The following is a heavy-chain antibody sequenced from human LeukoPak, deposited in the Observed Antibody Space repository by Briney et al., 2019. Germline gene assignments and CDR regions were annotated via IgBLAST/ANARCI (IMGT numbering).Heavy chain of an antibody. CDR1: GGSISSYY. CDR3: AGKFKCAFLDV. D-gene: IGHD2/OR15-2a*01. J-gene: IGHJ6*04. V-gene: IGHV4-59*01. Sequence: SETLSLTCTVSGGSISSYYWSWIRQPPGKGLEWIGYIYYSGSTNYNPSLKSRVTIIVSKSKNQFFLMQISVPAAETAVYYCAGKFKCAFLDVWGKGTTVTISS. CDR2: IYYSGST.